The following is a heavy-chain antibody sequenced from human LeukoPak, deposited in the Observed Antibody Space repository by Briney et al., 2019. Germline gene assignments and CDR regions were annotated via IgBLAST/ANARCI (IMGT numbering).Heavy chain of an antibody. Sequence: SETLSLTCTVSGGSISSSSYYWGWIRQPPGKGLEWIGSIYYSGSTYYNLSLKSRVTISVDTSKNQSSLKLSSVTAADTAVYYCARTGYDSSGYYYYFDYWGQGTLVTVSS. J-gene: IGHJ4*02. D-gene: IGHD3-22*01. CDR1: GGSISSSSYY. V-gene: IGHV4-39*01. CDR2: IYYSGST. CDR3: ARTGYDSSGYYYYFDY.